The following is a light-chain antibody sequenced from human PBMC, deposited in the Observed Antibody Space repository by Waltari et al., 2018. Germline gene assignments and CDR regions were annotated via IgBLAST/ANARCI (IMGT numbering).Light chain of an antibody. CDR3: QQCYSTPWT. J-gene: IGKJ1*01. CDR1: ESINTW. CDR2: EVS. V-gene: IGKV1-5*01. Sequence: DIQMTQSPPTLSASVGDRVTITCRASESINTWLAWYQQKPGRAPKLLIHEVSTLEDGVPSRFSGSGSETEFTLTISSLQAEDVAVYYCQQCYSTPWTFGQGTKVEIK.